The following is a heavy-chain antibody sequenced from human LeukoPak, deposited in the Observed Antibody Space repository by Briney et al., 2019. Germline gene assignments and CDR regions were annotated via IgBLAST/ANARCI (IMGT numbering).Heavy chain of an antibody. D-gene: IGHD3-10*01. Sequence: SVKVSCKASGYTFTGYYMHWVRQAPGQGLEWMGRIIPILGIANYAQKFQGRVTITADKSTSTAYMELSSLRSEDTAVYYCARGPSRGGGDYWGQGTLVTVSS. J-gene: IGHJ4*02. CDR2: IIPILGIA. V-gene: IGHV1-69*04. CDR1: GYTFTGYY. CDR3: ARGPSRGGGDY.